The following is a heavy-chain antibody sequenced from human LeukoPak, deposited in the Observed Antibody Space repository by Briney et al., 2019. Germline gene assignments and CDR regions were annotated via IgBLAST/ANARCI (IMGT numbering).Heavy chain of an antibody. J-gene: IGHJ5*02. CDR2: INPNSGGT. CDR3: ARDKAVVAATFWFDP. V-gene: IGHV1-2*06. CDR1: GYTFTGYY. D-gene: IGHD2-15*01. Sequence: ASVKVSCKASGYTFTGYYMHWVRQAPGQGLEWMGRINPNSGGTNNAQKFQGRVTMTRDTSISTAYMELSRLRSDDTAVYYCARDKAVVAATFWFDPWGQGTLVTVSS.